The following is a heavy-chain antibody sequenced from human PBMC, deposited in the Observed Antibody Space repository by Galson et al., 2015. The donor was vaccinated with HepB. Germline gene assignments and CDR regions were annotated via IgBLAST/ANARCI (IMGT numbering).Heavy chain of an antibody. CDR2: IYHSGAT. Sequence: ETLSLTCTVSGGSISSSSYHWGWIRQPPGEGLEWIGEIYHSGATNYNPSLNSRVTISVDKSKNQFSLELSSVTAADTAVYYCARWYGDYFYWYFDLWGRGTLVTVSS. CDR3: ARWYGDYFYWYFDL. CDR1: GGSISSSSYH. J-gene: IGHJ2*01. D-gene: IGHD4-17*01. V-gene: IGHV4-39*07.